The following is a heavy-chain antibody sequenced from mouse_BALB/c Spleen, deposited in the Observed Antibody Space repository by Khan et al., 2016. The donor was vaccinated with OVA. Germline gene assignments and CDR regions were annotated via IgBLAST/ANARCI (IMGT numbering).Heavy chain of an antibody. Sequence: EVELVESGGGLVQPGGSRKLSCVASGFTFSDYGLAWVRQAPGKGPEWVAFISSLAYSIYYADTVTGRFTISRENAMNTLYLEMSSLRSEDTAMYYCARSWAMDYWGQGTSVTVSS. CDR3: ARSWAMDY. CDR2: ISSLAYSI. J-gene: IGHJ4*01. CDR1: GFTFSDYG. V-gene: IGHV5-15*02.